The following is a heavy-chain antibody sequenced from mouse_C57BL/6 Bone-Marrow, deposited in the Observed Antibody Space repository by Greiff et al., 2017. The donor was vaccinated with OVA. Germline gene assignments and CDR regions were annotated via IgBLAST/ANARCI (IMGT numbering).Heavy chain of an antibody. Sequence: VQLQESGAELVRPGTSVKMSCKASGYTFTNYWIGWVKQRPGHGLEWIGDIYPGGGYTTYNEKFKGKATLTADKSSSTAYMQLSSLTSEDSAIDYSARWGLLRSHYFDYWGQGTTLTVSS. CDR3: ARWGLLRSHYFDY. V-gene: IGHV1-63*01. D-gene: IGHD1-1*01. CDR1: GYTFTNYW. J-gene: IGHJ2*01. CDR2: IYPGGGYT.